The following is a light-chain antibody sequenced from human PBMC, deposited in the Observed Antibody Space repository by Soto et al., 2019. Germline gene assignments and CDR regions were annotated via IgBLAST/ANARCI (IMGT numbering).Light chain of an antibody. CDR2: KAS. CDR3: QQYNSYWT. J-gene: IGKJ1*01. Sequence: IQVTQSPSTLSASVGDKFTVTCRASQSISSWLAWYQQKPGKAPKLLIYKASSLESGVPSRFSGSGSGTEFTLTISSLQPDDFATYYCQQYNSYWTFGQGTKVDI. V-gene: IGKV1-5*03. CDR1: QSISSW.